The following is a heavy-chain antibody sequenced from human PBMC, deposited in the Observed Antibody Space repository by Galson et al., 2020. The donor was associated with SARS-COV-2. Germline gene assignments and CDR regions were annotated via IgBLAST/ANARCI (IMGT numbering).Heavy chain of an antibody. CDR3: ASGRTGAY. V-gene: IGHV3-7*01. Sequence: LSLTCAASGFTFSNYWMNWVRQAPGKGLEWVANIKEDGSEKYYVDSVKGRFTISRDNAENSLFLQMNSLRAQDTAVYYCASGRTGAYWGQGTLVTVSS. CDR2: IKEDGSEK. CDR1: GFTFSNYW. D-gene: IGHD2-8*02. J-gene: IGHJ4*02.